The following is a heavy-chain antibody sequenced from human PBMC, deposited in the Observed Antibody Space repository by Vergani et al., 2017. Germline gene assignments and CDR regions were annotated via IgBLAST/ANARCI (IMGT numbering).Heavy chain of an antibody. CDR1: GFTFSSYW. J-gene: IGHJ4*02. Sequence: EVQLVESGGVVVQPGGSLRLSCAASGFTFSSYWMSWVRQAPGKGLEWVSYISRSGSSTYYADSVRGRFTISRDNAKNSLYLQMNSLRAEDTAVYYCARFPNWSFDYWGQGTLVTVSS. CDR3: ARFPNWSFDY. D-gene: IGHD1-1*01. CDR2: ISRSGSST. V-gene: IGHV3-48*04.